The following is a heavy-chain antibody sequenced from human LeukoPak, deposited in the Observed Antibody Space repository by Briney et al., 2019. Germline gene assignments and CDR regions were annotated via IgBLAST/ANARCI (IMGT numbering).Heavy chain of an antibody. Sequence: GASVKVSCKASGYSFITYGINWVRQAPGQGLEWMGWISPYNGNTNYAHNVRGRVTMTTDTSTSTAYMELRSLRSDDTAVYYCARAPSMANFDYWGQGTLVTVSS. CDR1: GYSFITYG. CDR2: ISPYNGNT. J-gene: IGHJ4*02. V-gene: IGHV1-18*01. D-gene: IGHD2/OR15-2a*01. CDR3: ARAPSMANFDY.